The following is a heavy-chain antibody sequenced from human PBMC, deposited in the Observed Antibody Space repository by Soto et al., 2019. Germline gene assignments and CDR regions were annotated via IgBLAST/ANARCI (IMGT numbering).Heavy chain of an antibody. CDR3: AKYGDSGSEFDP. V-gene: IGHV4-39*01. D-gene: IGHD4-17*01. CDR1: GGSISSSSYY. CDR2: IYYSGST. J-gene: IGHJ5*02. Sequence: SETLSLTCTVSGGSISSSSYYWGWIRQPPGKGLEWIGSIYYSGSTYYNPSLKSRVTISVDTSKNQFSLKLSSVTAADTAVYYCAKYGDSGSEFDPWGQGTLVTVSS.